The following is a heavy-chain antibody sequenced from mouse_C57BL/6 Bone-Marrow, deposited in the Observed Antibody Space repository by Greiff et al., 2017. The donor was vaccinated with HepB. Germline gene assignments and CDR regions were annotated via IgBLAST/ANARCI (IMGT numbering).Heavy chain of an antibody. V-gene: IGHV5-17*01. CDR2: ISSGSSTI. J-gene: IGHJ1*03. Sequence: EVQGVESGGGLVKPGGSLKLSCAASGFTFSDYGMHWVRQAPEKGLEWVAYISSGSSTIYYADTVKGRFTISRDNAKNTLFLQMTSLRSEDTAMYYCAREVYYGSSHWYFDVWGTGTTVTVSS. D-gene: IGHD1-1*01. CDR3: AREVYYGSSHWYFDV. CDR1: GFTFSDYG.